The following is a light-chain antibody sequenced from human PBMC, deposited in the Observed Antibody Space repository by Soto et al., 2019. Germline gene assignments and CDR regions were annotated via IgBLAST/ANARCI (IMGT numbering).Light chain of an antibody. J-gene: IGLJ1*01. V-gene: IGLV2-8*01. Sequence: QSALTQPPSASGSPGQSVTISCTGTSSDVVDYTYVSWYQQHPGKAPKLMISEVSKRPSGVPDRFSGSKSGNTASLTVSGLQAEDEADYYCSSYARSHNLGFVFGTGIKLTVL. CDR2: EVS. CDR1: SSDVVDYTY. CDR3: SSYARSHNLGFV.